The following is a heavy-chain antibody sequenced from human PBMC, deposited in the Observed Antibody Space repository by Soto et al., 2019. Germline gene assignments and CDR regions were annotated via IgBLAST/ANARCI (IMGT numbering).Heavy chain of an antibody. D-gene: IGHD3-10*01. V-gene: IGHV4-39*01. CDR2: VYYNENT. J-gene: IGHJ5*02. CDR3: ARRERYYGSPGWFDP. CDR1: GGSISSFAYY. Sequence: SETLSLTCTVSGGSISSFAYYWGWIRQPPGKGLERIGTVYYNENTYYNPSLRSRVTISVDTAKNQFSLNLKSVTAADTAIYFCARRERYYGSPGWFDPWGQGTLVTVSS.